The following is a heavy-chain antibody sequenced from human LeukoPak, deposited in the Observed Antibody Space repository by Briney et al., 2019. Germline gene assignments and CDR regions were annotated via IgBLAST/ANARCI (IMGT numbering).Heavy chain of an antibody. CDR3: ARVVEYCSSTGCNYWYFDL. CDR1: GFTFSSYA. CDR2: IKEDGSEK. D-gene: IGHD2-2*01. J-gene: IGHJ2*01. V-gene: IGHV3-7*01. Sequence: GGSLRLSCAASGFTFSSYAMSWVRQAPGKGLEWVANIKEDGSEKYYVDAVKGRFTVSRDNAKNTLYLQMNSLRAEDTAVYYCARVVEYCSSTGCNYWYFDLWGRGTLVTVSS.